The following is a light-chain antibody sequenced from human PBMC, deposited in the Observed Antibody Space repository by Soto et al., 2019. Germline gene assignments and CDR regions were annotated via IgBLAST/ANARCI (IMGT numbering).Light chain of an antibody. CDR1: QSISSY. CDR2: AAS. CDR3: QQSYSSPRFT. V-gene: IGKV1-39*01. Sequence: DIQMTQSPSSLSASVGDRVTITCRASQSISSYLNWYQQKPGKAPKLLIYAASSLQRGVPSRFSGGGAGTDFTLTISSRQPEDFATYYCQQSYSSPRFTFGPGTKVDIK. J-gene: IGKJ3*01.